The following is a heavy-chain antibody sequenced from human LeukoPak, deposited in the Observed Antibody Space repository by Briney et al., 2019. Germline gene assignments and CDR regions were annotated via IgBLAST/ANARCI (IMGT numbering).Heavy chain of an antibody. CDR2: IDPSGCST. V-gene: IGHV1-46*01. J-gene: IGHJ4*02. Sequence: ASVKNSCKASGYTFTSYYMHWVRQAPGQGLEWMGIIDPSGCSTSYAQKFQGRVTMTRDMSTSTVYMELSSLRSEGTAVYYCVGVTATIDYWGQGTLVTVSS. CDR1: GYTFTSYY. D-gene: IGHD2-21*02. CDR3: VGVTATIDY.